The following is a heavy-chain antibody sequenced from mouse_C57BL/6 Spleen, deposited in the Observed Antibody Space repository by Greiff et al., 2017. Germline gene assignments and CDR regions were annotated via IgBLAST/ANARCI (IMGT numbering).Heavy chain of an antibody. Sequence: EVQRVESGGGLVKPGGSLKLSCAASGFAFSSYAMSWVRQTPEKRLEWVATISDGGSYTYYPDNVKGRFTISRDNAKNNLYLQMSHLKSEDTAMYYCASGARGYYFDYWGQGTTLTVSS. J-gene: IGHJ2*01. V-gene: IGHV5-4*01. CDR2: ISDGGSYT. CDR3: ASGARGYYFDY. CDR1: GFAFSSYA.